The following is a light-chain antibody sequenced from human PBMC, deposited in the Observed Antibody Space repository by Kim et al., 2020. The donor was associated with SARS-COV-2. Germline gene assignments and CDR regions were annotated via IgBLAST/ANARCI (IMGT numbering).Light chain of an antibody. CDR3: QQYNSYSGT. CDR1: QSMSTW. CDR2: DAS. J-gene: IGKJ2*01. V-gene: IGKV1-5*01. Sequence: SGSVRERVTSTCRASQSMSTWLAWYQQKPGKAPNLLIYDASSLQREVPSRFSGSGSGTEFTLTISGLQPDDFATYYCQQYNSYSGTFGQGTKLEI.